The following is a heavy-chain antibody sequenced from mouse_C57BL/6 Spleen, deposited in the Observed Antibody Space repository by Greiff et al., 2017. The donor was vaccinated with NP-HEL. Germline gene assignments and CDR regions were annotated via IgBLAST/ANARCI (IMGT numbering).Heavy chain of an antibody. CDR1: GYTFTSYW. CDR2: IDPSDSET. J-gene: IGHJ2*01. Sequence: VQLQQPGAELVRPGSSVKLSCKASGYTFTSYWMHWVKQRPIQGLEWIGNIDPSDSETHYNQKFKDKATLTVDKSSSTAYMQLSSLTSEDSAVYYCARRNSFYDGYYVDYFDYWGQGTTLTVSS. CDR3: ARRNSFYDGYYVDYFDY. V-gene: IGHV1-52*01. D-gene: IGHD2-3*01.